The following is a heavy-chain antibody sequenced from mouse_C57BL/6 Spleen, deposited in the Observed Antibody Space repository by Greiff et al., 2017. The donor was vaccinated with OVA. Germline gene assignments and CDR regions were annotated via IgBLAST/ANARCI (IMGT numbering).Heavy chain of an antibody. D-gene: IGHD1-1*01. CDR3: APRYYDSSYYAMDY. CDR2: IDPEDGET. CDR1: GFNIKDYY. V-gene: IGHV14-2*01. J-gene: IGHJ4*01. Sequence: EVQRVESGAELVKPGASVKLSCTASGFNIKDYYMHWVKQRTEQGLEWIGRIDPEDGETKYAPKFQGKATITADTSSNTAYLQLSSLTSEDTAVYYCAPRYYDSSYYAMDYWGQGTSVTVSS.